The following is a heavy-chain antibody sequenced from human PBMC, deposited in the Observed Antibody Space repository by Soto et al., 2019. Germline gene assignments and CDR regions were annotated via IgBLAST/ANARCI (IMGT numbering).Heavy chain of an antibody. CDR1: GFIFSSKS. CDR3: ARDLGYGLSGYGMDV. CDR2: ISRSGSDI. J-gene: IGHJ6*02. D-gene: IGHD5-18*01. V-gene: IGHV3-21*01. Sequence: EVQLVESGGGLVKLGGSLSLSCATSGFIFSSKSMTWVRQAPGKGLEWVSSISRSGSDIYYADSVKGRFTLSRDNAKNSLYLAMNSLRPEDTAVYYCARDLGYGLSGYGMDVWGQGTTVTVSS.